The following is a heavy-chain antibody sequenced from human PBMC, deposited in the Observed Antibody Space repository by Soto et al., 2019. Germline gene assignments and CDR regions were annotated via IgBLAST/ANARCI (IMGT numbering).Heavy chain of an antibody. J-gene: IGHJ4*02. D-gene: IGHD6-13*01. CDR3: AHVYWAASGTRYYFDY. V-gene: IGHV2-5*02. CDR2: IYWDDDK. CDR1: GFSFSTSAVG. Sequence: QITLKESGPTLVKPTQPLTLTCTFSGFSFSTSAVGVGWIRQPPGKALEWLALIYWDDDKRYSPSLKSRLTITKDTSRTQVVVTMTNMDPVDTATYYCAHVYWAASGTRYYFDYWGQGTLVTVSS.